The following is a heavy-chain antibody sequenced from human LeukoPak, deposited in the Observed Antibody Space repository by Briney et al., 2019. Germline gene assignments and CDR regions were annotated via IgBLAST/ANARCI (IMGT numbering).Heavy chain of an antibody. D-gene: IGHD1-26*01. Sequence: GRSLRLSCAASGFTFSSYAMHWVRQAPGKGLEWVAVISYDGSNKYYADSVKGRFTISRDNSKNTLYLQMNSLRAEATAVYYCAGSSSGTYRQIDYWGQGTLVTVSS. CDR2: ISYDGSNK. J-gene: IGHJ4*02. CDR3: AGSSSGTYRQIDY. V-gene: IGHV3-30-3*01. CDR1: GFTFSSYA.